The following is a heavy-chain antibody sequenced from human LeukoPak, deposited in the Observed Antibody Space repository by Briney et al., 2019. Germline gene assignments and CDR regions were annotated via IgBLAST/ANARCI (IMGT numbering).Heavy chain of an antibody. CDR3: ARDRGYDFWSGYYRGDAFDI. CDR1: GGSISSGGYY. D-gene: IGHD3-3*01. J-gene: IGHJ3*02. Sequence: SETLSLTCTVSGGSISSGGYYWSWIRQHPGTGLEWIGYIYYSGSTYYNPSLKSRVTISVDTSKNQFSLKLSSVTAAGTAVYYCARDRGYDFWSGYYRGDAFDIWGQGTMVTVSS. CDR2: IYYSGST. V-gene: IGHV4-31*03.